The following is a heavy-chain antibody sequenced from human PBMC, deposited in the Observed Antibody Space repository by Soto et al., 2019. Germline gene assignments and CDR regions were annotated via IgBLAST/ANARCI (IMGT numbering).Heavy chain of an antibody. Sequence: ETLSLTCTVSGGSISSYYWSWIRQPPGKGLEWIGYIYYSGSTNYNPSLKSRVTISVDTSKNQFSLKLSSVTAADTAVYYCARERYCSGGSCPNWFDPWGQGTLVTVSS. CDR3: ARERYCSGGSCPNWFDP. V-gene: IGHV4-59*01. D-gene: IGHD2-15*01. CDR1: GGSISSYY. CDR2: IYYSGST. J-gene: IGHJ5*02.